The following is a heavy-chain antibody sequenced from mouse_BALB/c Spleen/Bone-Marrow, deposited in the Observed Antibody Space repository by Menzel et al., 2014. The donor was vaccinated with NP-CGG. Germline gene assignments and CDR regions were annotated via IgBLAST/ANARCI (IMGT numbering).Heavy chain of an antibody. J-gene: IGHJ3*01. CDR2: ISSGGNYT. CDR3: ARHGGYDAGAWFAY. CDR1: GFTFSSYA. V-gene: IGHV5-9-3*01. Sequence: EVMLVESGGGLVKPGGSLKLSCAASGFTFSSYAMSWVRQTPEKRLEWVATISSGGNYTYYPDSVKGRFSISRDNAKNTLYLQMSSQRSEDTAVYYCARHGGYDAGAWFAYWGQGTLVTVSA. D-gene: IGHD2-2*01.